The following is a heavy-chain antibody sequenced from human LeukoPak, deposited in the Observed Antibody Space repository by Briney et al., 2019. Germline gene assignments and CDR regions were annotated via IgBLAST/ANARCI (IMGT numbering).Heavy chain of an antibody. CDR3: AGGFLWFGELPLDY. V-gene: IGHV4-59*01. Sequence: SETLSLTCTVSGGSISSYYWSWIRQPPGKGLEWIGYIYYSGSTNYNPSLKSRVTISVDTSKNQFSLKLSSVTAADTAVYYCAGGFLWFGELPLDYWGQGTLVTVSS. CDR1: GGSISSYY. CDR2: IYYSGST. D-gene: IGHD3-10*01. J-gene: IGHJ4*02.